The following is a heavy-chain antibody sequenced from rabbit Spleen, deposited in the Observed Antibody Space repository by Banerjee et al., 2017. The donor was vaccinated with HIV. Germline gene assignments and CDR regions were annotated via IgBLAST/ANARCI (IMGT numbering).Heavy chain of an antibody. CDR3: ARDTSSSFSSYDMDL. CDR1: GVSFSGNSY. D-gene: IGHD1-1*01. V-gene: IGHV1S40*01. J-gene: IGHJ6*01. CDR2: IDTGSSGFT. Sequence: QSLEESGGGLVKPGASLTLTCTASGVSFSGNSYMCWVRQAPGKGLEWIACIDTGSSGFTYFASWAKGRFTISKTSSTTVTLQMTSLTAADTATYFCARDTSSSFSSYDMDLWGQGTLVTVS.